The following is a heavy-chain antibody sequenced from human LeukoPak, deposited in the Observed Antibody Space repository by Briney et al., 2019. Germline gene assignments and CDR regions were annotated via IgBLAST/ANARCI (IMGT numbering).Heavy chain of an antibody. Sequence: SETLSLTCAVYGVSFRGQYWSWIRPPPGEGLEWIGEINHSGSTIYNPSLKSRVTISVDTSKSQFSLKLSSVTAPDTAVYYCARGGSLRYFDWLSKHLFDYWGQGTLVTVSS. D-gene: IGHD3-9*01. CDR2: INHSGST. CDR3: ARGGSLRYFDWLSKHLFDY. J-gene: IGHJ4*02. CDR1: GVSFRGQY. V-gene: IGHV4-34*01.